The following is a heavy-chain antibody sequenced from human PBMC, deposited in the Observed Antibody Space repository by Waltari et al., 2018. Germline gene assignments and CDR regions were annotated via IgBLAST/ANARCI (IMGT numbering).Heavy chain of an antibody. CDR1: GYTFTSYW. CDR2: LDPSVSST. V-gene: IGHV5-10-1*01. Sequence: EVQLVQSGAEVKKPGESLRISGKGSGYTFTSYWISGVRQMPGTGREWLGTLDPSVSSTNYSPSFQGLVTVSADKSISTAYLQWSSLKASDTAIYYCARLGYCGTSRCYTEWLWGQGTLVTVSS. D-gene: IGHD2-2*02. CDR3: ARLGYCGTSRCYTEWL. J-gene: IGHJ1*01.